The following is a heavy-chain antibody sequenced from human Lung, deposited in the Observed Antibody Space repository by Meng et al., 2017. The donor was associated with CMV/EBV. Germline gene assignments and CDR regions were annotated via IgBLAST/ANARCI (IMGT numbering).Heavy chain of an antibody. V-gene: IGHV4-61*01. D-gene: IGHD4-23*01. Sequence: GGSVSSVSYSWGWIRQPPGKTLEWIWYIYYSGSTNYNSSLKGRVIISADTSKNQFSLKLSSVTAADTAVYYCARGGGTTVAPTLDYWGQGTLVTVSS. CDR1: GGSVSSVSYS. J-gene: IGHJ4*02. CDR2: IYYSGST. CDR3: ARGGGTTVAPTLDY.